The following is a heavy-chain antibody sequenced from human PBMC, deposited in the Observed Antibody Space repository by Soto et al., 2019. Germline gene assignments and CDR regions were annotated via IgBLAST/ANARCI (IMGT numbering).Heavy chain of an antibody. CDR2: INSDGSST. Sequence: GGSLRLSCAASGFTFSSYWMHWVRQAPGKGLVWVSRINSDGSSTSYADSVKGRFTISRDNAKNTLYLQMNSLRAEDTAVYYCARAGITMVRGATYYYYYYMDVWGKGTTVTVSS. J-gene: IGHJ6*03. D-gene: IGHD3-10*01. CDR3: ARAGITMVRGATYYYYYYMDV. V-gene: IGHV3-74*01. CDR1: GFTFSSYW.